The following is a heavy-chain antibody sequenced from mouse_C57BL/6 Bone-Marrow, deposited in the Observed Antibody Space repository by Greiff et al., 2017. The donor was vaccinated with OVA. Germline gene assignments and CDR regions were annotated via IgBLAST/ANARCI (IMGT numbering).Heavy chain of an antibody. CDR3: ARHGGPGYFDV. CDR2: IWSDGST. CDR1: GFSLTSYG. J-gene: IGHJ1*03. V-gene: IGHV2-6-1*01. Sequence: VQLQESGPGLVAPSQSLSITCTVSGFSLTSYGVHWVRQPPGKGLEWLVVIWSDGSTTYNPALKSRLSISKDNSKSHVFLKMKRLQTDDTAMYFCARHGGPGYFDVGGTGTAVTVTA.